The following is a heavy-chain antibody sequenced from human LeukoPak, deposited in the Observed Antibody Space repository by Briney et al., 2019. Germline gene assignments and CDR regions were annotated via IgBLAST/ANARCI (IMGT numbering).Heavy chain of an antibody. V-gene: IGHV4-61*01. D-gene: IGHD5-18*01. CDR1: GGSISSGSYY. J-gene: IGHJ6*03. CDR3: ARDLGVRYSSGGPYYYMDV. CDR2: IYYSGST. Sequence: SETLSLTCTVSGGSISSGSYYWSWIRQPPGKGLEWIGYIYYSGSTNYDPSLKSRVTISVDTSKNQFSLKLSSVTAADTAVYYCARDLGVRYSSGGPYYYMDVWGKGTTVTVSS.